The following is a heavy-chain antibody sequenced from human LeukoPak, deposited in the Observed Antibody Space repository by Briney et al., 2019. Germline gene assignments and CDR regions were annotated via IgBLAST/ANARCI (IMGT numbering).Heavy chain of an antibody. D-gene: IGHD3-10*01. CDR1: GFTFSSYE. Sequence: PGGSLRLSCAASGFTFSSYEMNWVRQAPGKGLEWVSYISTSSGTIYYADSVKGRFTISRDNAKNLLYLQMNSLRAEDTALYYCARATYDTNFYGSGPRWMDVWGKGTTVTISS. V-gene: IGHV3-48*03. CDR3: ARATYDTNFYGSGPRWMDV. J-gene: IGHJ6*04. CDR2: ISTSSGTI.